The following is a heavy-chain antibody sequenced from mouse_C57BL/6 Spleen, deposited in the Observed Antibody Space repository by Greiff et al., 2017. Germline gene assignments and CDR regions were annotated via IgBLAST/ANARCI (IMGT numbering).Heavy chain of an antibody. CDR2: IDPSDSET. J-gene: IGHJ1*03. CDR1: GYTFTSYW. D-gene: IGHD1-1*01. Sequence: QVQLQQPGAELVRPGSSVKLSCKASGYTFTSYWMHWVKQRPIQGLEWIGNIDPSDSETHYNQKFKDKATLTVDKSSSTAYMQLSSLTSEDSAVYYCARYGSPRGCDVWGTGTTVTVSS. V-gene: IGHV1-52*01. CDR3: ARYGSPRGCDV.